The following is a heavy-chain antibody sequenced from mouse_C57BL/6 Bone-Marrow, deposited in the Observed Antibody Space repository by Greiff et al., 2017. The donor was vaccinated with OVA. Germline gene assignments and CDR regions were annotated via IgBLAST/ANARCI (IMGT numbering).Heavy chain of an antibody. CDR3: ARQKFAY. CDR1: GFTFSSYG. CDR2: ISSGGSYT. J-gene: IGHJ3*01. V-gene: IGHV5-6*01. Sequence: DVHLVESGGDLVKPGGSLKLSCAASGFTFSSYGMSWVRQTPDKRLEWVATISSGGSYTYYPDSVKGRFTISRDNAKNTLYLQMSRLKSEDTAMYYCARQKFAYWGQGTLVTVSA.